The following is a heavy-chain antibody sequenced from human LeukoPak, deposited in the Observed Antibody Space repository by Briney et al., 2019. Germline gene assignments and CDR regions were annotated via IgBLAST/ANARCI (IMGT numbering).Heavy chain of an antibody. J-gene: IGHJ4*02. D-gene: IGHD1-26*01. V-gene: IGHV1-46*01. CDR2: INPSDDST. CDR1: GYTFTGYY. Sequence: ASVKVSCKTSGYTFTGYYMHWVRQAPGQGLEWMGIINPSDDSTTYAQKFRARATVTSDTSTSIVYMEVRSLRSDDTAVYYCARGAGDFWGQGTLVTVSS. CDR3: ARGAGDF.